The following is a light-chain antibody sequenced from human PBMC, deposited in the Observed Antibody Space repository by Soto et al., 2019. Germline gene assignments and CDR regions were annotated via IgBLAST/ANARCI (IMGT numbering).Light chain of an antibody. CDR3: CSYAGSSSSI. CDR1: SSDVGTYNL. Sequence: VLTQPASVSESPGQSITISCSGTSSDVGTYNLVSWYQQYPGKAPRLMIYEVTKRPSGVSNRFSGSKSGNTASLTISGLQPEDEADYYCCSYAGSSSSIFGTGTKVTV. CDR2: EVT. J-gene: IGLJ1*01. V-gene: IGLV2-23*02.